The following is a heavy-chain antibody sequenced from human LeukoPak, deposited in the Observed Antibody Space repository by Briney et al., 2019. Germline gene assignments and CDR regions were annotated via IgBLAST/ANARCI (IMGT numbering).Heavy chain of an antibody. J-gene: IGHJ4*02. CDR1: GFTFIGNG. Sequence: PGGSLRLSCAASGFTFIGNGMQWVRQAPGKGLEWVASIHYDGSNEHYADSVKGRFTISRDNSKNTLYLQMNSLRPEDTAVYYCVKDPSDTDDYWGQGTLVTVSS. CDR2: IHYDGSNE. D-gene: IGHD3-9*01. CDR3: VKDPSDTDDY. V-gene: IGHV3-30*02.